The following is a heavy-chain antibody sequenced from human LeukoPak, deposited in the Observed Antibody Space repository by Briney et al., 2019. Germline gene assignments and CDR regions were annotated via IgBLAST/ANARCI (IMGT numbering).Heavy chain of an antibody. CDR1: GFTFSSYA. J-gene: IGHJ4*02. V-gene: IGHV3-23*01. Sequence: PGTSLRLSCAASGFTFSSYAMSWVRQAPGKGLEWVSAISGSGGSTYYADSVKGRFTISRDNSKNTLYLQMNSLRAEDTAVYYCAKGGTYYDSSGYSDYWGQGTLVTVSS. CDR3: AKGGTYYDSSGYSDY. CDR2: ISGSGGST. D-gene: IGHD3-22*01.